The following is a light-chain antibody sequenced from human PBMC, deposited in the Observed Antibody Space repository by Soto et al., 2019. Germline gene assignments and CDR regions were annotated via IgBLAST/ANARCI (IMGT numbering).Light chain of an antibody. J-gene: IGKJ2*03. V-gene: IGKV3-15*01. CDR1: QSVRTN. CDR2: GAS. Sequence: EIVLTQSPATLSVSPGERVTLSCRASQSVRTNLAWYQQKPGQTPRLLISGASIRASAIPARFSGSGSGTEFTIXIXGLXSXXFAVYYCQQYNDWPLFSFGQGTKVDVK. CDR3: QQYNDWPLFS.